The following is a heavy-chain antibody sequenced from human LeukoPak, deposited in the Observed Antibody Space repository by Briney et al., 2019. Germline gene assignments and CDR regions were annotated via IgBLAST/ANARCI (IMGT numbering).Heavy chain of an antibody. D-gene: IGHD3-3*01. J-gene: IGHJ6*04. CDR3: AKQFSDIRIWRQPDV. Sequence: GGSLRLSCAASGFTFSSYAMSWVRQAPGKGLEWVLSISGSGGSTYYADSVKGRFTISRDNSKNTLYLQMNSLRAEDAAVYYCAKQFSDIRIWRQPDVWGKGTTVTVSS. CDR1: GFTFSSYA. V-gene: IGHV3-23*01. CDR2: ISGSGGST.